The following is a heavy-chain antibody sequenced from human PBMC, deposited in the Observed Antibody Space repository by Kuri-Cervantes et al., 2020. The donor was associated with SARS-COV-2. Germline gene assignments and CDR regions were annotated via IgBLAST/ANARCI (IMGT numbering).Heavy chain of an antibody. CDR1: GYTFTSYY. Sequence: ASVKVSCKASGYTFTSYYMHWVRQAPGQGLEWMGIINLSGGSTSYAQKFQGRVTMTRDTSTSTVYMELSSLRSEDTAVYYCARDPTPYYDFWSGSYYFDYWGQGTLVTVSS. CDR3: ARDPTPYYDFWSGSYYFDY. J-gene: IGHJ4*02. CDR2: INLSGGST. D-gene: IGHD3-3*01. V-gene: IGHV1-46*01.